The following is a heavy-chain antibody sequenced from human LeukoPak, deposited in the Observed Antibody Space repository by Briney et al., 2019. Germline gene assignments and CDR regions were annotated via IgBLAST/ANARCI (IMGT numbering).Heavy chain of an antibody. CDR3: ARGGYNRLDY. D-gene: IGHD5-24*01. Sequence: SETLSLTCTVSGGSISSSGYYWTWIRQLPGKGLDWIGYMSYSGSTSYNPSLKSRVIISVDTSKNQLSLKLSSVTAADTAVYYCARGGYNRLDYWGQGTLVTVSS. V-gene: IGHV4-31*02. J-gene: IGHJ4*02. CDR2: MSYSGST. CDR1: GGSISSSGYY.